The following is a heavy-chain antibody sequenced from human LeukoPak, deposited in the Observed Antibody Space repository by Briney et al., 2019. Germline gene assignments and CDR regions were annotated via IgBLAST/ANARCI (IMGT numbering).Heavy chain of an antibody. V-gene: IGHV4-61*01. CDR1: GGSVSSGSYY. CDR2: IYYRGST. Sequence: PSETLSLTCTVSGGSVSSGSYYWSWIRQPPGKGLEWIGYIYYRGSTNYNPSLKSRVTISVDTSKNQFSLKLSSVTAADTAVYYCARQTFSGAYYPYYFGYWGQGTLLTVSS. CDR3: ARQTFSGAYYPYYFGY. J-gene: IGHJ4*02. D-gene: IGHD1-26*01.